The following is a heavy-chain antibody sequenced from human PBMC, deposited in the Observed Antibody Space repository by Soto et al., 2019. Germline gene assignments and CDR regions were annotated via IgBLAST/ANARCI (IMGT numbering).Heavy chain of an antibody. D-gene: IGHD6-19*01. CDR3: GRGLGLGQRLAPHDPNYCGMDV. V-gene: IGHV3-33*01. J-gene: IGHJ6*04. CDR2: IWYDGSNK. Sequence: QPGGSLRLSCAASGFTFSSYGMHWVRQAPGKGLEWVAVIWYDGSNKYYADSVKGRFTISRDNSKNTLYLQMNSLRAEDTAVYYWGRGLGLGQRLAPHDPNYCGMDVWGKGTGVTVP. CDR1: GFTFSSYG.